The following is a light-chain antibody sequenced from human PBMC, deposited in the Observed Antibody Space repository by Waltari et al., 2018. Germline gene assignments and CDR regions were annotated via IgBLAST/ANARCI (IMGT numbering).Light chain of an antibody. J-gene: IGKJ4*01. V-gene: IGKV3-20*01. CDR1: QSVTSSH. CDR3: QQYGNSPVT. Sequence: EVVLTLSPGTLSLSPGERATLSCRASQSVTSSHVAWYQQRPGQAPRLVIHGASSRATGIPDRFSGSGSGTDFTLTISRLETEDFAVYYCQQYGNSPVTFGGGTRVEIK. CDR2: GAS.